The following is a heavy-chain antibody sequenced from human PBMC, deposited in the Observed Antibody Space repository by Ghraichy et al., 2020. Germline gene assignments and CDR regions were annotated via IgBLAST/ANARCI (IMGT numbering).Heavy chain of an antibody. CDR3: ASFVVPAARHRDRQSGWFDP. V-gene: IGHV1-18*01. J-gene: IGHJ5*02. CDR2: ISAYNGNT. Sequence: ASVKVSCKASGYTFTSYGISWVRQAPGQGLEWMGWISAYNGNTNYAQKLQGRVTMTTDTSTSTAYMELRSLRSDDTAVYYCASFVVPAARHRDRQSGWFDPWGQGTLVTVSS. D-gene: IGHD2-2*01. CDR1: GYTFTSYG.